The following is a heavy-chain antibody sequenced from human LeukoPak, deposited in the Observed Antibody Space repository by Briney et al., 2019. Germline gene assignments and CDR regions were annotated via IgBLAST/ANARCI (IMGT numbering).Heavy chain of an antibody. J-gene: IGHJ3*02. CDR2: IYYSGST. Sequence: SETLSLTCTVSGGSISSGDYYWSWIRQPPGKGLEWIGYIYYSGSTYYNPSLKSRVTISVDTSKNQFSLKLSSVTAADTAVYYCARWALYDTPLDDAFDIWGQGTMVTVSS. D-gene: IGHD3-22*01. V-gene: IGHV4-30-4*02. CDR3: ARWALYDTPLDDAFDI. CDR1: GGSISSGDYY.